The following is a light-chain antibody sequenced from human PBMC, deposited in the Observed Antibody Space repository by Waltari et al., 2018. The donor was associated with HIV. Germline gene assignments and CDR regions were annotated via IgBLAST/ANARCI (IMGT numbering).Light chain of an antibody. CDR2: EVS. Sequence: QSALTQPRSVSGSPGQSVTISCSGTSSDVGGYDYVSWYQQHPGKAPKLMIYEVSKRPSGVPDRFSGSKSGNTASLTVSGLQAEDEADYYCSSHAGSNNYVFGTGTKVTVL. CDR1: SSDVGGYDY. V-gene: IGLV2-8*01. CDR3: SSHAGSNNYV. J-gene: IGLJ1*01.